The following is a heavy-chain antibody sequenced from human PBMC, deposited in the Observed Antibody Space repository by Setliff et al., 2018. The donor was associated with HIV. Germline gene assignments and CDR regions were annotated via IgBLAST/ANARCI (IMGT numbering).Heavy chain of an antibody. J-gene: IGHJ4*02. D-gene: IGHD2-15*01. V-gene: IGHV3-7*03. CDR3: ATLRDKSLPF. Sequence: GGSLRLSCAASGFTFSSYWINWVRQAPGKGLEWVANIKQDGSEKYYVDSVKGRFSISRDNTKNSLYLQMNSLRAEDTAVYYCATLRDKSLPFWGQGTLVTVSS. CDR2: IKQDGSEK. CDR1: GFTFSSYW.